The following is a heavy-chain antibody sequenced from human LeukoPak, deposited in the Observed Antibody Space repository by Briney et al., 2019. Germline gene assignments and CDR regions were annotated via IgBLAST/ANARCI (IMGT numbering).Heavy chain of an antibody. V-gene: IGHV1-8*02. CDR2: MNPNSGNT. J-gene: IGHJ6*03. CDR1: GYTFTSNG. CDR3: ARGSGNYYGSDMDV. D-gene: IGHD3-10*01. Sequence: ASVKVSCKASGYTFTSNGITWVRQATGQGLEWMGWMNPNSGNTGYAQKFQGRVTMTRNTSISTAYMELSSLRSEDTAVYYCARGSGNYYGSDMDVWGKGTTVTIS.